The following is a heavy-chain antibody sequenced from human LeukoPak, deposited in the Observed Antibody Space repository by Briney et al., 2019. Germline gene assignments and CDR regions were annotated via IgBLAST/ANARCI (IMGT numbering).Heavy chain of an antibody. J-gene: IGHJ6*02. Sequence: KASETLSLTCTVSGGSIRSYYWSWIRQPPGKGLEWIGYIYYSGSTNYNPSLKSRVTISVDTSKNQFSLKLSSVTAADTAVYYCARVGPTTAYYYYYGMDVWGQGTTVTVSS. V-gene: IGHV4-59*01. CDR1: GGSIRSYY. D-gene: IGHD4-17*01. CDR3: ARVGPTTAYYYYYGMDV. CDR2: IYYSGST.